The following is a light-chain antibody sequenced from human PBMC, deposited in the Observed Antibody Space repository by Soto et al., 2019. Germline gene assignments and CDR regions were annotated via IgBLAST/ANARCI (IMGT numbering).Light chain of an antibody. CDR3: QQYSVWPLVT. CDR1: QSVGTQ. CDR2: GAS. Sequence: EMVMTQSPATLSVSPGERATLSSRASQSVGTQLAWYQLKPGQTPRLLIFGASTRATGIPARFSGSGSGSEFTLTISSLQSEDFAVYSCQQYSVWPLVTFGGGTKVEIK. V-gene: IGKV3-15*01. J-gene: IGKJ4*01.